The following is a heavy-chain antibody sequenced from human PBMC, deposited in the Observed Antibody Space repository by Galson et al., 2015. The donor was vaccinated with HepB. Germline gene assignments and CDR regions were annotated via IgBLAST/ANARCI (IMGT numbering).Heavy chain of an antibody. CDR2: INAGNGNT. D-gene: IGHD2-15*01. Sequence: SVKVSCKASGYTFTSYAMHWVRQAPGQRLEWMGWINAGNGNTKYSQKFQGRVTITRDTSASTAYMELSSLRSEDTAVYYCAREGGDGVVVVPGDYWGQGTLVTVSS. CDR1: GYTFTSYA. CDR3: AREGGDGVVVVPGDY. V-gene: IGHV1-3*01. J-gene: IGHJ4*02.